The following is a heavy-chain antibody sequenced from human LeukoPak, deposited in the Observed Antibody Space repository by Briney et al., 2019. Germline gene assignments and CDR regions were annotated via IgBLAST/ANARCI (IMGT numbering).Heavy chain of an antibody. CDR2: ISSSSSYT. V-gene: IGHV3-21*05. Sequence: PGGSLRLSCAASGFTFSSYEMNWVRQAPGKGLEWVSYISSSSSYTNYADSVKGRFTISRDNAKNSLYLQMNSLRAEDTAVYYCARLSGSSGWTNEYYFDYWGQGTLVTVSS. J-gene: IGHJ4*02. D-gene: IGHD6-19*01. CDR3: ARLSGSSGWTNEYYFDY. CDR1: GFTFSSYE.